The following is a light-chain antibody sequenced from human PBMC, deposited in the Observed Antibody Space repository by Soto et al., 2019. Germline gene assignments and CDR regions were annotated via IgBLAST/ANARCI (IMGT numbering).Light chain of an antibody. V-gene: IGLV2-8*01. CDR3: SSHAGSKNMV. CDR2: EVS. Sequence: QSALTKPPSASGSPGQSVTISCTGTSSDVGGYNYVSWYQHHPGKAPKLMIYEVSKRPSGVPDRFSGSKSGNTASLTVSGLQADDEADYYCSSHAGSKNMVFGGGTKVTVL. CDR1: SSDVGGYNY. J-gene: IGLJ2*01.